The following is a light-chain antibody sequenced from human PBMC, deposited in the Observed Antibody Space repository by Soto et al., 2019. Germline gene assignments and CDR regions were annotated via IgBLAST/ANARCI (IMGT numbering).Light chain of an antibody. V-gene: IGKV3-20*01. J-gene: IGKJ3*01. CDR2: SAS. CDR3: QQYGSSPRA. Sequence: EIVLTQSPGTLSLSPGERATLSCRASQSVSRSYLAWYQQKPGQAPMLLIYSASSRATGIPDRFSGSGSVTDVTLTISRLEPEDFAVYYCQQYGSSPRAFGPGTKVDVK. CDR1: QSVSRSY.